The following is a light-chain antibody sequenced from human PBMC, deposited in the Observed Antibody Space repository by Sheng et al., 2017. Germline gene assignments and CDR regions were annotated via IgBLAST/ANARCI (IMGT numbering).Light chain of an antibody. CDR1: QGINNY. CDR3: QQLNSYPYT. J-gene: IGKJ2*01. V-gene: IGKV1-9*01. CDR2: AAS. Sequence: DIQLTQSPSFLSASVGDRVTITCRASQGINNYLAWYQQKPGKAPNLLIYAASTLQSGVPSRFSGSGSGTEFTLTISSLQPEDFTTYYCQQLNSYPYTFGQGDQAGXQT.